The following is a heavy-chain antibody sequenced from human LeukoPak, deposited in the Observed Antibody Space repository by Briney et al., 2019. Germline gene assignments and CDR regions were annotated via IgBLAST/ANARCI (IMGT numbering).Heavy chain of an antibody. CDR3: TTEAYWRRYFDF. CDR1: GFTVSSNY. J-gene: IGHJ4*02. D-gene: IGHD3-16*01. Sequence: GGSLRLSCAASGFTVSSNYMSWVRQAPGKGLEWVGRIKSKTDGGTTDYAAPVKGRFTISRDDSKNTLYLQMNSLKTEDTAVYYCTTEAYWRRYFDFWGQGTLVTVSS. CDR2: IKSKTDGGTT. V-gene: IGHV3-15*01.